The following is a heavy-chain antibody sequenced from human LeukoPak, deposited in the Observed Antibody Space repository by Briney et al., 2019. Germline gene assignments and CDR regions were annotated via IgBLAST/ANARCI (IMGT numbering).Heavy chain of an antibody. D-gene: IGHD1-1*01. CDR2: IYSSAST. V-gene: IGHV4-39*01. CDR3: ASGTEKYNGNAMPDY. J-gene: IGHJ4*02. Sequence: SETLSLTFSVLDTAFSTSGYAWCGIRQPPGKGLEWIGSIYSSASTYYNPSLKSRVTISVDTSKNQFSLKLSSVTAADTAVYYCASGTEKYNGNAMPDYWGQGTLVTVSS. CDR1: DTAFSTSGYA.